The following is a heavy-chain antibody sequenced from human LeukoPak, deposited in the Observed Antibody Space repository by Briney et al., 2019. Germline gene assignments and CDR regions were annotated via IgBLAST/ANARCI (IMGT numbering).Heavy chain of an antibody. CDR2: INHSGST. Sequence: SETLSLTCAIYGGSFSGYYWSWFRHPPGKGLEWIGEINHSGSTNYDPSLESRVTISEDMSKNQFSLKLTSVTAADTAVYYCARGPPRDFDTSGFYYNYWGQGILVTVSS. CDR3: ARGPPRDFDTSGFYYNY. CDR1: GGSFSGYY. V-gene: IGHV4-34*01. D-gene: IGHD3-22*01. J-gene: IGHJ4*02.